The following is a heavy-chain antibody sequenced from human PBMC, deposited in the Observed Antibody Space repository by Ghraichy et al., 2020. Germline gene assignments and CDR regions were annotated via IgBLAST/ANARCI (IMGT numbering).Heavy chain of an antibody. Sequence: ASVKVSCKASGYTFTGYYMHWVRQAPGQGLEWMGRINPNSGGTNYAQKFQGRVTMTRDTSISTAYMELSRLRSDDTAVYYCARDKGSSWPQIDYCGQGTLVTVSS. J-gene: IGHJ4*02. CDR1: GYTFTGYY. CDR3: ARDKGSSWPQIDY. D-gene: IGHD6-13*01. V-gene: IGHV1-2*06. CDR2: INPNSGGT.